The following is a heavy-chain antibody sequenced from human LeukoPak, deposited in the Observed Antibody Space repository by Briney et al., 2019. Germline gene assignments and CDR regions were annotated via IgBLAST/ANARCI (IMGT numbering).Heavy chain of an antibody. D-gene: IGHD2/OR15-2a*01. CDR2: IYTSGST. V-gene: IGHV4-4*07. CDR3: ARVSITALAGEYYYYYMDL. J-gene: IGHJ6*03. CDR1: GGSISSYY. Sequence: SETLSLTCTVSGGSISSYYWSWIRQPAGKGLEWVGRIYTSGSTTYNPSLKSRVTISVDTSKNQLSLELSSVTAADTAVYYCARVSITALAGEYYYYYMDLWGKGTTVTVSS.